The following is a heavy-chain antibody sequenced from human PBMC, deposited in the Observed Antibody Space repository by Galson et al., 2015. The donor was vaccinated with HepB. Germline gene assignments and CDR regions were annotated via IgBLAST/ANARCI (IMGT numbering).Heavy chain of an antibody. CDR2: INGRGSTR. D-gene: IGHD3-10*01. V-gene: IGHV3-23*01. CDR3: VKEVACFGGDWFDP. Sequence: SLRLSCAGSGFIFRHHATDWLRQAPGKGLEWVSSINGRGSTRYYSDAVKGRFSISRDNSKDTVLLQMDNLRPEDTAVYYCVKEVACFGGDWFDPGGQGALVTVS. CDR1: GFIFRHHA. J-gene: IGHJ5*02.